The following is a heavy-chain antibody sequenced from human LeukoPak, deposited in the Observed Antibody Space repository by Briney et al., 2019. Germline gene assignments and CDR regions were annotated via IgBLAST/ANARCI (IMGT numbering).Heavy chain of an antibody. CDR2: IYPGDSDT. CDR1: GYSFTSYW. J-gene: IGHJ4*02. Sequence: GESLKISCKSSGYSFTSYWIGWVRQMPGKGLEWMGIIYPGDSDTRYSPSFQGQVTISADKSTSTAYLQWSSLKASDTAMYYCARHDCGGDCYSNFDYRGQGTLVTVSS. V-gene: IGHV5-51*01. D-gene: IGHD2-21*02. CDR3: ARHDCGGDCYSNFDY.